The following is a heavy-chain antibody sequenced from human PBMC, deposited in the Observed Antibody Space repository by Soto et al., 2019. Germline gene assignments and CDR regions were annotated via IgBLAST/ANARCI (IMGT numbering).Heavy chain of an antibody. Sequence: QVQLVQSGAEVKKPGSSVKVSCKASGGTFSRYSITWVRQAPGQGLEWIGWIIPIFGIASYAQKFHGRVTITADESTSTAYMELSSLRSDDTAVYYCARENRDRETGLVPAAIDGMDVWGQGTTVTIS. J-gene: IGHJ6*02. CDR1: GGTFSRYS. V-gene: IGHV1-69*08. CDR3: ARENRDRETGLVPAAIDGMDV. CDR2: IIPIFGIA. D-gene: IGHD2-2*01.